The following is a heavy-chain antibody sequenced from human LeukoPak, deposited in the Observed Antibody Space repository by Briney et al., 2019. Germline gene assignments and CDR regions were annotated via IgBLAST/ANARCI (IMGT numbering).Heavy chain of an antibody. CDR2: IYYSGST. D-gene: IGHD3-22*01. V-gene: IGHV4-30-4*01. CDR1: GGSISSGDYS. Sequence: PSETLSLTCTVSGGSISSGDYSWSWIRQPPGKGLEWIGYIYYSGSTYYNPSLKSRVTISVDTSKNQFSLKLSSVTAADTAVYYCARAYDSSGYYYKLGFDPWGQGTLVTVSS. J-gene: IGHJ5*02. CDR3: ARAYDSSGYYYKLGFDP.